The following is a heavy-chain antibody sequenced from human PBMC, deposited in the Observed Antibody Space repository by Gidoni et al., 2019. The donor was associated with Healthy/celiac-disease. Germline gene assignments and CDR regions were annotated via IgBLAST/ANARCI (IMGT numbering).Heavy chain of an antibody. V-gene: IGHV4-4*02. CDR1: GGSISSSNW. CDR2: IYHSGST. CDR3: ASVYSSSWYEGDYYGMDV. Sequence: QVQLQESGPGLVKPSGTLSLTCAVSGGSISSSNWWSWVRQPPGKGLEWIGEIYHSGSTNSNPSLKSRVTISVDKSKNQFSLKLSSVTAADTAVYYCASVYSSSWYEGDYYGMDVWGQGTTVTVSS. D-gene: IGHD6-13*01. J-gene: IGHJ6*02.